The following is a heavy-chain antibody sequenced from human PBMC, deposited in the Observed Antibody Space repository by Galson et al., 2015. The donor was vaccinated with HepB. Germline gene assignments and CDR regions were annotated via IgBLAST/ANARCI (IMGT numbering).Heavy chain of an antibody. D-gene: IGHD1-14*01. V-gene: IGHV4-39*07. CDR3: ARDRDPGMADY. J-gene: IGHJ4*02. CDR2: IYYSGNT. Sequence: ETLSLTCTVSGGSISRSSYYWTWIRQPPGKRLEWIANIYYSGNTYYNPSLKSRVTISVDTSKNQFSLKLNSVTAADTAVYYCARDRDPGMADYWGQGTLVTVSS. CDR1: GGSISRSSYY.